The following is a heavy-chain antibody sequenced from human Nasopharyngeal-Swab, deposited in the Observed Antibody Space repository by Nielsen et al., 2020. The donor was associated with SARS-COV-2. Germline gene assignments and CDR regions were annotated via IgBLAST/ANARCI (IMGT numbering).Heavy chain of an antibody. CDR2: INPSGGST. CDR1: GYTFTSYY. D-gene: IGHD2-2*01. Sequence: ASVKVSCKASGYTFTSYYMHWVRQAPGQGLEWMGIINPSGGSTSYAQKFQGRVTMTRDTSTRPVYMELSSLRSEDTAVYYCARGHSRIIVVVPWRKGYFDYWGQGTLVTVSS. J-gene: IGHJ4*02. V-gene: IGHV1-46*01. CDR3: ARGHSRIIVVVPWRKGYFDY.